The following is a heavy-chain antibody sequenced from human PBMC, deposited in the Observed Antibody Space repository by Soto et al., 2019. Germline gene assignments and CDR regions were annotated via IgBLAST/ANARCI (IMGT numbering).Heavy chain of an antibody. CDR1: GFTFSSYG. D-gene: IGHD3-10*01. V-gene: IGHV3-33*01. J-gene: IGHJ4*02. CDR3: AREQDGYGSGSYLHY. CDR2: IWYDGSNK. Sequence: QVQLVESGGGVVQPGRSLRLSCAASGFTFSSYGMHWVRQAPGKGLEWVAVIWYDGSNKYYADSVKGRFTISRENSKNTLYLQMNSLRAEDTAVYYCAREQDGYGSGSYLHYWGQGTLVTVSS.